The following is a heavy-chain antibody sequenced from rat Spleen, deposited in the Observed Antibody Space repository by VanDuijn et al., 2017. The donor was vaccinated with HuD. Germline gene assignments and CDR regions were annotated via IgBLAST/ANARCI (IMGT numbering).Heavy chain of an antibody. V-gene: IGHV5-17*01. J-gene: IGHJ2*01. Sequence: EVQLVESGGGLVQPGGSLKFSCAASGFTFSDYYMAWVRQAPKKSLEWVGTIIFDGSNTYYRDSVKGRFTISRDNAQNTLYLQMNSPTSEDTATYYCTRGGNYDFDYWGQGVMVTVSS. CDR2: IIFDGSNT. CDR1: GFTFSDYY. CDR3: TRGGNYDFDY. D-gene: IGHD1-10*01.